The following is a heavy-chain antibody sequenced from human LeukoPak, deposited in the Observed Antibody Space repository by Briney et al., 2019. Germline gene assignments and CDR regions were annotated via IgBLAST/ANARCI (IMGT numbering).Heavy chain of an antibody. D-gene: IGHD3-16*01. CDR3: GGKSITFYFGGGMGPPPPPFFDY. J-gene: IGHJ4*02. CDR2: IYHSGST. CDR1: GYSIRSGYY. Sequence: PSETLSLTCAVSGYSIRSGYYWGWIRQPPGKGLEWIGSIYHSGSTYYNPSLKSRVTISVDTSKNQFSLKLSSVTAAATAVYYLGGKSITFYFGGGMGPPPPPFFDYWGQGTLVTVSS. V-gene: IGHV4-38-2*01.